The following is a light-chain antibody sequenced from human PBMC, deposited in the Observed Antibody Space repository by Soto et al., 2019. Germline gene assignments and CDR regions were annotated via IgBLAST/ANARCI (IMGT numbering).Light chain of an antibody. Sequence: QSVLTQSPSASASLGASVKLTCTLSSGHSNYAIAWHQQQPEKGPRYLMKLNRDGSHSKGDGIPTRFSGSSSVAELYLTISTLQSEDESDSYGQTWGTGIVIFGGGTKLTVL. CDR3: QTWGTGIVI. J-gene: IGLJ2*01. V-gene: IGLV4-69*01. CDR2: LNRDGSH. CDR1: SGHSNYA.